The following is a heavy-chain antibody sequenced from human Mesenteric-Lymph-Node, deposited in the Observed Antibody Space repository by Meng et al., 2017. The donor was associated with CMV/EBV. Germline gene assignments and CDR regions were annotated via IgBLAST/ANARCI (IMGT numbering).Heavy chain of an antibody. CDR1: GYTFTGYY. CDR3: ARGGVVSFRQYWFDP. CDR2: INPNSGGT. D-gene: IGHD2-2*01. Sequence: ASVKVSCKASGYTFTGYYMHWVRQAPGQGLEWMGWINPNSGGTNYAQKFQGRVTMTRDTSISTAYMELSRLRSDDTAVYYCARGGVVSFRQYWFDPWGQGTLVTVSS. J-gene: IGHJ5*02. V-gene: IGHV1-2*02.